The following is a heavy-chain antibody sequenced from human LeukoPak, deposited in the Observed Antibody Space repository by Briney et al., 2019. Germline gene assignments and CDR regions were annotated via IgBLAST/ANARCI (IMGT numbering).Heavy chain of an antibody. CDR2: IYYSGST. CDR3: ARAAHDAFDI. CDR1: GGSISSYY. V-gene: IGHV4-59*01. J-gene: IGHJ3*02. Sequence: PSETLSLTCTVSGGSISSYYWSWIRQPPGKGLEWVGYIYYSGSTNYNPSLKSRVTKSVDTSKNQFSLKRSSVTAADTAVYYCARAAHDAFDIWGQGTIVTVSS.